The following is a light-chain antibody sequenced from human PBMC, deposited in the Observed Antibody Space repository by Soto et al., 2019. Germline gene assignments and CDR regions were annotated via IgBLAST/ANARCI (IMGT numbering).Light chain of an antibody. CDR3: QQSYSTPFT. V-gene: IGKV1-39*01. Sequence: DIQMTRSPSSLSASVGDRVTITCRASQSINSYLNWFQQKPGKAPNLLIYAASNLQSGVPSRFSGSGSGTDFTLTISSLQPEDFATYYCQQSYSTPFTFGPGSKVDIE. CDR1: QSINSY. CDR2: AAS. J-gene: IGKJ3*01.